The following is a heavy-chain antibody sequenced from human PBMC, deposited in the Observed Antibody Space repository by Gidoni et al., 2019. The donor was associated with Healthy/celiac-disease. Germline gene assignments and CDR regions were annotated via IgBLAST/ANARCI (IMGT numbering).Heavy chain of an antibody. D-gene: IGHD3-22*01. J-gene: IGHJ4*02. CDR2: IDWDDDK. V-gene: IGHV2-70*15. CDR1: GFSLSTSGMC. Sequence: QVTLRESGPALVKPTPPLTLTCTFSGFSLSTSGMCVSWIRQPPGKALEWLARIDWDDDKYYSTSLKTRLTISKDTSKNQVVLTMTNMDPVDTATYYCARIIYYDSSGHFDYWGQGTLVTVSS. CDR3: ARIIYYDSSGHFDY.